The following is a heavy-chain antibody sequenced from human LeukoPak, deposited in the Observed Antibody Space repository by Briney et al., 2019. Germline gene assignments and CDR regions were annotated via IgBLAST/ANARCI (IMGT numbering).Heavy chain of an antibody. D-gene: IGHD3-10*01. CDR3: ATYTQSGAQGVSDY. CDR2: IHPNDGDT. CDR1: GYTFTDYY. J-gene: IGHJ4*02. V-gene: IGHV1-46*01. Sequence: ASVKVSCKASGYTFTDYYMHWVRQAPGQGLEWMGLIHPNDGDTKYTQEFQDRVTMTRDTSTSTVYMELSSLRSEDTAVYYCATYTQSGAQGVSDYWGQGTLVTVSS.